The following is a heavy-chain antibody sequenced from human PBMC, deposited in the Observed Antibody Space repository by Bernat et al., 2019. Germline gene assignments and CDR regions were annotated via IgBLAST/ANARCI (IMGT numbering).Heavy chain of an antibody. J-gene: IGHJ5*02. CDR1: GYSFTSYW. D-gene: IGHD6-13*01. CDR2: IYPGDSDT. CDR3: ARSSRWTEKQHLGYNWFDP. V-gene: IGHV5-51*01. Sequence: EVQLVQSGAEVKKPGESLKISCKGSGYSFTSYWIGWVRQMPGKGLEWMGIIYPGDSDTRYSPSFQGQVTISADQSISTAYLQWSSLKASDTAMYFCARSSRWTEKQHLGYNWFDPWGQGTLVSVSS.